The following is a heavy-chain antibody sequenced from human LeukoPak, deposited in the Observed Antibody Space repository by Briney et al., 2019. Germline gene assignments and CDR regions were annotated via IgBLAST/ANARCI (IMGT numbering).Heavy chain of an antibody. CDR3: ASVYQHGMDV. CDR1: GYTVTNYY. D-gene: IGHD2-2*01. J-gene: IGHJ6*02. Sequence: ASVKVSCKASGYTVTNYYMHWVRQAPGQGLEWMGIVNPSSISAGYAQKFQGRVTMTRDTSTSTVSMELSSLRSDDTAVYYCASVYQHGMDVWGQGTTVTVSS. V-gene: IGHV1-46*01. CDR2: VNPSSISA.